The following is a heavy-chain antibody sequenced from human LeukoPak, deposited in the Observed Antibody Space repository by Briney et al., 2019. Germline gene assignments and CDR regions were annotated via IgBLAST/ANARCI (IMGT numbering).Heavy chain of an antibody. D-gene: IGHD3-9*01. CDR2: INPNSGRT. CDR3: ARDSSDILTGYYQF. J-gene: IGHJ4*02. Sequence: ASVKVSCKTSGYTFNDYYLHWVRQAPGQGLEWMGWINPNSGRTNYAPKFQGRVTLTTDTSISTAYMELSSLISGDTALYYCARDSSDILTGYYQFWGQGTLVTVSS. V-gene: IGHV1-2*02. CDR1: GYTFNDYY.